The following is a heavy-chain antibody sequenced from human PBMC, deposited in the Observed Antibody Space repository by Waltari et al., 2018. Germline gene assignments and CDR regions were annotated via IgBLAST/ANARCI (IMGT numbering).Heavy chain of an antibody. CDR2: IYHSGST. J-gene: IGHJ4*02. V-gene: IGHV4-4*02. D-gene: IGHD6-19*01. CDR1: GGSISRSNW. CDR3: ARAGGNTPYSSGWYFDY. Sequence: QVQLQESGPGLVKPSGTLSLTCAVSGGSISRSNWWSWVRQPPGKGLEWIGEIYHSGSTNYNPSLKSRVTISVDKSKNQFSLKLSSVTAADTAVYYCARAGGNTPYSSGWYFDYWGQGTLVTVSS.